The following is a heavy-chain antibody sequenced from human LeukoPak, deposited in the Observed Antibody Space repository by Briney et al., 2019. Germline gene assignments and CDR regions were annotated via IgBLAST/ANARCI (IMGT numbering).Heavy chain of an antibody. V-gene: IGHV5-51*01. D-gene: IGHD2-15*01. CDR3: AREGYCSGGGCYPPFDY. J-gene: IGHJ4*02. CDR2: IYPGDSDT. Sequence: GESLKISCKGSGYSFTSYWIGWVRQVPGKGLEWMGIIYPGDSDTRYSPSFQGQVPISADKSISTAYLQWSSLKASDTAMYYCAREGYCSGGGCYPPFDYWGQGTLVTVSS. CDR1: GYSFTSYW.